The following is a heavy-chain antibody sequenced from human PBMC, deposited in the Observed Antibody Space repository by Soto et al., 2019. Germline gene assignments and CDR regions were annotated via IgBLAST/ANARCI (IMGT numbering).Heavy chain of an antibody. CDR2: IIPIFGTA. CDR3: AREPGAFWSGFGYYGMDV. D-gene: IGHD3-3*01. CDR1: GGTFSSYA. J-gene: IGHJ6*02. Sequence: QVQLVQSGAEVKKPGSSVKVSCKASGGTFSSYAISWVRQAPGQGLEWMGGIIPIFGTANYAQKFQGRVTITADESTSTAYMELSSLRSEDTAVYYCAREPGAFWSGFGYYGMDVWGQGTPVTVSS. V-gene: IGHV1-69*01.